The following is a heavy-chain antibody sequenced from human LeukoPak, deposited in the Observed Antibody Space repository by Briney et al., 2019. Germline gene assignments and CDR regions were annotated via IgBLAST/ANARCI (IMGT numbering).Heavy chain of an antibody. Sequence: GGSLRLSCAAPGFTFSSYVMSWVRQAPGKGLEWVSAISGSGGSTYYADSVKGRFTISRDNSKNTLYLQMNSLRAEDTAVYYCAKDTAGYCSGGSCYSLESWGQGTLVTVSS. J-gene: IGHJ5*02. CDR3: AKDTAGYCSGGSCYSLES. CDR2: ISGSGGST. V-gene: IGHV3-23*01. CDR1: GFTFSSYV. D-gene: IGHD2-15*01.